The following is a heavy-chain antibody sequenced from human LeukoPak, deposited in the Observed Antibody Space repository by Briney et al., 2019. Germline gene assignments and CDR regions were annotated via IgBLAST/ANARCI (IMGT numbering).Heavy chain of an antibody. CDR3: AKARDFCSGGSCYLVPMDV. Sequence: GGSLRLSCAASGFNFSSYAMTWVRQAPGKGLEWVSSISGASIIPHFADSVKGRFTISRDNSKGTLYLQMNSLRAEDTAVYYCAKARDFCSGGSCYLVPMDVWGQGSTVTVSS. D-gene: IGHD2-15*01. CDR1: GFNFSSYA. V-gene: IGHV3-23*01. CDR2: ISGASIIP. J-gene: IGHJ6*02.